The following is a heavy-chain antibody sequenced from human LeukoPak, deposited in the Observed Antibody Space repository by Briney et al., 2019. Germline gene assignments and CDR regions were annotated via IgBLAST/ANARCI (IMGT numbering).Heavy chain of an antibody. D-gene: IGHD3-3*01. CDR2: IYPGDSDT. V-gene: IGHV5-51*01. CDR1: GYSFTSYW. CDR3: ARPRDDFWSGYYWADAFDI. Sequence: GESLKISCNGSGYSFTSYWIGWVRQMPGKGLEWMGFIYPGDSDTRYSPSFQGQVTISADKSISTAYLQWSSLKASDTAIYYCARPRDDFWSGYYWADAFDIWGQGTMVTVSS. J-gene: IGHJ3*02.